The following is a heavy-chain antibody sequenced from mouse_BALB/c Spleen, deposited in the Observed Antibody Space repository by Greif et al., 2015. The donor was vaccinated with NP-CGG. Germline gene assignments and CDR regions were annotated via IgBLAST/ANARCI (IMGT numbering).Heavy chain of an antibody. Sequence: EVMLVESGGGLVQPGGSLKLSCAASGFDFSRYWMSWVRQAPGKGLEWIGEINPDSSTINYTPSLKDKFIISRDNAKNTLYLQMSKVRSEDTALYYCARLSNYGYSAHWGQGTLVTVSA. D-gene: IGHD1-2*01. J-gene: IGHJ3*01. CDR1: GFDFSRYW. V-gene: IGHV4-1*02. CDR3: ARLSNYGYSAH. CDR2: INPDSSTI.